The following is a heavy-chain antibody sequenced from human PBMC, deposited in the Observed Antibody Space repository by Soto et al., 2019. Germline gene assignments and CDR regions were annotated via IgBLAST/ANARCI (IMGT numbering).Heavy chain of an antibody. V-gene: IGHV3-66*01. Sequence: EVQLVESGGGLVQPGESLRLSCAASGFTVSSNYMSWVRQAPGKGLEWVSILYTGGSTYYAGSVKGRFTISRDNSKNMLDLQMNSLRAEDTAVYYCARERDTTGDVLKYWGQGTLVTVSS. J-gene: IGHJ4*02. CDR1: GFTVSSNY. CDR3: ARERDTTGDVLKY. CDR2: LYTGGST. D-gene: IGHD2-8*02.